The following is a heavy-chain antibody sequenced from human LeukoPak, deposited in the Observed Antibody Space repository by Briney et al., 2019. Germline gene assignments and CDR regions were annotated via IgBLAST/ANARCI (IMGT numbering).Heavy chain of an antibody. CDR1: GGTFSSYA. CDR2: IIPIFGTA. CDR3: ARDRVSTSSYYGMDV. Sequence: ASVKVSCKASGGTFSSYAISWVRQAPGQGLEWVGGIIPIFGTANYAQKFQGRVTITADESTSTAYMERSSLRSEDTAVYYCARDRVSTSSYYGMDVWGQGTTVTVSS. J-gene: IGHJ6*02. D-gene: IGHD2-2*01. V-gene: IGHV1-69*13.